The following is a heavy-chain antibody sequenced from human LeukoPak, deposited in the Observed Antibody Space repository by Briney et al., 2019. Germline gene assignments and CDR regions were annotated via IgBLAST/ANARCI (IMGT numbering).Heavy chain of an antibody. CDR3: ARPGSSTPRGWFDP. D-gene: IGHD2-2*01. CDR1: GFTFSSYA. CDR2: ISYDGSNK. V-gene: IGHV3-30*04. J-gene: IGHJ5*02. Sequence: PGRSLRLSCAASGFTFSSYAMHWVRQAPGKGLEWVAVISYDGSNKYYADSVKGRFTISRDNSKNTLYLQMNSLRAEDTAVYYCARPGSSTPRGWFDPWGQGTLVTVSS.